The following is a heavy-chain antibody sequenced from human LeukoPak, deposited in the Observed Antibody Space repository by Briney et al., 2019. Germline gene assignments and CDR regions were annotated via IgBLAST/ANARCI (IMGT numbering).Heavy chain of an antibody. D-gene: IGHD4-17*01. CDR1: SGPSTSGTFY. CDR2: IYTSGKS. J-gene: IGHJ5*02. V-gene: IGHV4-61*02. CDR3: ARGHDYGDYWFDP. Sequence: SQTLSLTCTVSSGPSTSGTFYWNWIRQPAGKGLEWNGRIYTSGKSNYNPSLEGRVTMSVDTTKNQFSLKLNFVTAADTAVYDCARGHDYGDYWFDPWGQGTLVTVSS.